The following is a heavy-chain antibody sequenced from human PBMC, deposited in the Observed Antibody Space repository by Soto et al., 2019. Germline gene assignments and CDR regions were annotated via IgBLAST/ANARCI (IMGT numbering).Heavy chain of an antibody. V-gene: IGHV3-30-3*01. CDR3: ARGNPDYGDYANYSYYYGMDV. Sequence: QVQLVESGGGVVQPGRSLRLSCAASGFTFSSYAMHWVRQAPGKGLEWVSVISYDGSNKYYADSVKGRFTISRDNSKNTLYLQMNSLRAEDTAVYYCARGNPDYGDYANYSYYYGMDVWGQGTTVTVAS. D-gene: IGHD4-17*01. CDR2: ISYDGSNK. CDR1: GFTFSSYA. J-gene: IGHJ6*02.